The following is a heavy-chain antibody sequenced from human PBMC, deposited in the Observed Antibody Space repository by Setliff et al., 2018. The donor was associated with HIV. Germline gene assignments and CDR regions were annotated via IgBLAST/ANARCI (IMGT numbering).Heavy chain of an antibody. CDR1: SDSISSGSYY. Sequence: PSETLSLTCTVSSDSISSGSYYWGWIRQPPGKGLEWIGNIYYSGDTFYNASLRSRLTLSVDTSKKQFSLKLNSVTASDTAMYYCTRHRGPPWDAFDIWGQGTMVTVSS. J-gene: IGHJ3*02. CDR3: TRHRGPPWDAFDI. V-gene: IGHV4-39*01. CDR2: IYYSGDT.